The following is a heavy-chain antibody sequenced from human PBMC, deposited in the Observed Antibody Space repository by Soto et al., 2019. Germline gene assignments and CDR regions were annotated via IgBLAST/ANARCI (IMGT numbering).Heavy chain of an antibody. CDR2: IRSDGDTT. D-gene: IGHD1-26*01. Sequence: EMQVLESGGGLVQPGGSLRLSCAASGFTFSSYGMNWVRQAPEKGLEWVSGIRSDGDTTYNADSVKGRFTVSRDTSKNTVDLQMNSLRAEDTAVYYCAKGKGVGATPDGANCWGQGTLVTVSS. CDR3: AKGKGVGATPDGANC. J-gene: IGHJ4*02. V-gene: IGHV3-23*01. CDR1: GFTFSSYG.